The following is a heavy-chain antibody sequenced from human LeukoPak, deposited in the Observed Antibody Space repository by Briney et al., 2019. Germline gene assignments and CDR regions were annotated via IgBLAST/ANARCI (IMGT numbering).Heavy chain of an antibody. CDR1: GGCLCGYY. D-gene: IGHD3-3*01. J-gene: IGHJ4*02. CDR2: INSSGST. CDR3: ASGRGIFGVVHFDY. V-gene: IGHV4-34*01. Sequence: LGTLSLTCAVYGGCLCGYYRSGLPPPPRRGLGRIGEINSSGSTNYNPSLKSRVTISVDTSKNQFSLKLSSVTAADTAVYYCASGRGIFGVVHFDYWGQGTLVTVSS.